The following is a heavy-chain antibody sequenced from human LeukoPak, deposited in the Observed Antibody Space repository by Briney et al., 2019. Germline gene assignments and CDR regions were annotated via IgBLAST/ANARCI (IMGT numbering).Heavy chain of an antibody. J-gene: IGHJ4*02. D-gene: IGHD3-10*01. V-gene: IGHV4-31*11. Sequence: SETLSLTCAVYGGSFSGYYWSWIRQHPGKGLEWIGYIYYSGSTYYNPSLKSRVTISVDTSKNQFSLKLSSVTAADTAVYYCARAISPMVRGVMIPYYFDYWGQGTLVTVSS. CDR3: ARAISPMVRGVMIPYYFDY. CDR1: GGSFSGYY. CDR2: IYYSGST.